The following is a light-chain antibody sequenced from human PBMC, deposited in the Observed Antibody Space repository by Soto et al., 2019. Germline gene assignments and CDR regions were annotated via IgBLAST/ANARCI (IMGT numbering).Light chain of an antibody. CDR1: SSDVGGYNY. V-gene: IGLV2-8*01. J-gene: IGLJ2*01. CDR3: SSYAGSYG. Sequence: QSVLTQPPSASGSPGQSVTISCTGTSSDVGGYNYVSWYQQHPGKAPKLMIYEVSKRPSGVPDRFSGSKSGNTASLTVSGLQAEDEADYYCSSYAGSYGFGGGTKVTVL. CDR2: EVS.